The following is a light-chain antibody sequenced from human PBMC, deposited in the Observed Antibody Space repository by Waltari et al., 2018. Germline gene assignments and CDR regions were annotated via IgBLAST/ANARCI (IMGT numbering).Light chain of an antibody. CDR2: DND. J-gene: IGLJ2*01. CDR3: GTWDSSLSAEV. V-gene: IGLV1-51*01. CDR1: SSNIGHNY. Sequence: QSVLTQPPSVSAAPRQKVTISCSGDSSNIGHNYVSWYQQVSGTAPKLLIYDNDKRPSEIPDRFSGSKSGTSATLDITGLQTGDEADYYCGTWDSSLSAEVFGGGTKLTVL.